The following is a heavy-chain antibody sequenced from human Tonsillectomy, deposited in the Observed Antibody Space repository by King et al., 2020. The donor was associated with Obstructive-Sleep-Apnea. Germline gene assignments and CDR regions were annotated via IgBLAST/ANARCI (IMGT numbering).Heavy chain of an antibody. J-gene: IGHJ5*02. Sequence: QLQESGPGLLKPSETLSLTCTVSGGSISTYYWSWIRQSPGKGLAWIGYIYYSGSTNYNPSLSSRVTISVDTSKNHFSLKLTSVSAADTAVYYCARHDGGLNWFDPWGQGTLVTVSS. CDR3: ARHDGGLNWFDP. CDR2: IYYSGST. V-gene: IGHV4-59*08. D-gene: IGHD4-23*01. CDR1: GGSISTYY.